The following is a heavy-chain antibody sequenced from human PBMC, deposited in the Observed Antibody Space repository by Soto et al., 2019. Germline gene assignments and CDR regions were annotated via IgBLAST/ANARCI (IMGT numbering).Heavy chain of an antibody. CDR1: EFTFANAW. CDR3: TSLYYGH. V-gene: IGHV3-15*01. Sequence: VGSLRLSCAASEFTFANAWISWVRQAPGKGLEWVGRIKSKADGGTTDYAAPVKGRFTISRDESQNTPYLQMNSLKTEDTAVYYCTSLYYGHWGQGTLVTVSS. CDR2: IKSKADGGTT. J-gene: IGHJ4*02. D-gene: IGHD4-17*01.